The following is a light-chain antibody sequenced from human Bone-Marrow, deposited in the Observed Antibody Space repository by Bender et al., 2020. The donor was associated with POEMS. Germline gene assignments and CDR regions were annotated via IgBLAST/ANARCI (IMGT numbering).Light chain of an antibody. V-gene: IGLV3-21*01. J-gene: IGLJ3*02. CDR2: QDI. CDR1: DIGGRS. CDR3: QAWDSSAIV. Sequence: SSVLTQPPSVSVAPGQTARITCEGDDIGGRSVHWYQQTPGQSPVLVIYQDIKRPSGIPERFSGSNSGNTATLTISGTQAMDEADYYCQAWDSSAIVFGGGTKLTVL.